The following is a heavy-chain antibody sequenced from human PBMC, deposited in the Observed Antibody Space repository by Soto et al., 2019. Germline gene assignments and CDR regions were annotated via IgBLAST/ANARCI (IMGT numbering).Heavy chain of an antibody. D-gene: IGHD4-17*01. Sequence: GGSLRLSCAASGFTFSNYWMSWVRQAPGKGLEWVANIKQDGSEKYYVDSVKGRFTISRDNAKNSLYLQMNSLRAEDTAVYYCARGEYGGKRFDYWGQGTLVTVSS. CDR2: IKQDGSEK. J-gene: IGHJ4*02. V-gene: IGHV3-7*05. CDR3: ARGEYGGKRFDY. CDR1: GFTFSNYW.